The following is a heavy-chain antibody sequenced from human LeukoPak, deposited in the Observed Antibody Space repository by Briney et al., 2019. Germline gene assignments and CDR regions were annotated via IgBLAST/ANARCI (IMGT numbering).Heavy chain of an antibody. Sequence: ASVKVSCKASGGTFSSYAIGWVRQAPGQGLEWMGWISAYNGNTNYAQKLQGRVTMTTDTSTSTAYMELRSLRSDDTAVYYCARGKQWLAKYYFGYWGQGTLVTVSS. CDR3: ARGKQWLAKYYFGY. CDR2: ISAYNGNT. D-gene: IGHD6-19*01. CDR1: GGTFSSYA. J-gene: IGHJ4*02. V-gene: IGHV1-18*01.